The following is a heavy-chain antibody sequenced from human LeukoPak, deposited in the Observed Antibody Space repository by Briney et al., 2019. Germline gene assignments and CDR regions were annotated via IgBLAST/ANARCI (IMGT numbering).Heavy chain of an antibody. V-gene: IGHV4-59*12. CDR3: ARDQNTWFGDPDAFDI. D-gene: IGHD3-10*01. CDR1: GVSIRNYY. J-gene: IGHJ3*02. Sequence: PSETLSLTCAVSGVSIRNYYWTWIRQPPGKGLEWIGYIYYTGVINYNPSLKSRVTISVDTSNNQFSLKLSSVTAADTAVYYCARDQNTWFGDPDAFDIWGQGTMVTVSS. CDR2: IYYTGVI.